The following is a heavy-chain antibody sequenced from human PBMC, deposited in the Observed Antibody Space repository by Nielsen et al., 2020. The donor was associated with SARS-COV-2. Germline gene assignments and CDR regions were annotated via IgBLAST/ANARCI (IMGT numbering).Heavy chain of an antibody. V-gene: IGHV4-34*01. CDR2: INHSGST. J-gene: IGHJ5*02. Sequence: GSLRLSCAASGFTFSSYAMSWIRQPPGKGLEWIGEINHSGSTNYNPSLKSRVTISVDTSKNQFSLKLSSVTAADTAVYYCARGWGVYGSGFGWFDPWGQGTLVTVSS. CDR3: ARGWGVYGSGFGWFDP. D-gene: IGHD3-10*01. CDR1: GFTFSSYA.